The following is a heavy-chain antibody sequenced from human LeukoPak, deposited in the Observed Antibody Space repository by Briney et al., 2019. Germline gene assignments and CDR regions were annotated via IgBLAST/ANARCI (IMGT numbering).Heavy chain of an antibody. V-gene: IGHV3-15*01. Sequence: NPGRSLRLSCAASGFTFSNAWMSWVRQAPGKGLEWVGRIKSKTDGGTTDYAAPVKGRFTISRDDSKNTLYLQMNSLKTEDTAVYYCTMYYYDSSGYYSPDFDYWGQGTLVTVSS. CDR2: IKSKTDGGTT. D-gene: IGHD3-22*01. CDR3: TMYYYDSSGYYSPDFDY. CDR1: GFTFSNAW. J-gene: IGHJ4*02.